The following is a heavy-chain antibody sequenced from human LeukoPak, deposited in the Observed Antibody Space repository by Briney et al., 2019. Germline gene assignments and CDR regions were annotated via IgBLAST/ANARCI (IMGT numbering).Heavy chain of an antibody. CDR1: GGTFSSYA. V-gene: IGHV1-69*13. CDR2: IIPIFGTA. Sequence: SVEVSCKASGGTFSSYAISWVRQAPGQGLEWMGGIIPIFGTANYAQKFQGRVTITADESTSTAYMELSSLRSEDTAVYYCARGRTYYDFWSGYPNFDYWGQGTLVTVSS. J-gene: IGHJ4*02. CDR3: ARGRTYYDFWSGYPNFDY. D-gene: IGHD3-3*01.